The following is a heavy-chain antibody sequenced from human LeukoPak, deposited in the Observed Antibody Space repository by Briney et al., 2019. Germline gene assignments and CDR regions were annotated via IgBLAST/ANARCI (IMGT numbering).Heavy chain of an antibody. Sequence: GGSLRLSCAASGFTFSSYAMHWVRQAPGKGLEYVSAISSNGGSKYYANSVKGRFTISRDNSKNTLYLQMGRLRAEDLAVYYCARERYYDSSGSFDYWGQGTLVTVSS. CDR3: ARERYYDSSGSFDY. CDR1: GFTFSSYA. D-gene: IGHD3-22*01. J-gene: IGHJ4*02. V-gene: IGHV3-64*01. CDR2: ISSNGGSK.